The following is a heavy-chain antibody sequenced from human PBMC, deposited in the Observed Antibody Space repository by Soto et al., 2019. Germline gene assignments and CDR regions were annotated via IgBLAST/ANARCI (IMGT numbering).Heavy chain of an antibody. Sequence: QVQLVQSGAEVKKPGDSVRVSCKASAYTFTGYYIHWVRQAPGQGLEWMGWMNPNNSDTRYAPQLQGRVTMTRDTSINTAYMDLRRLAPDDSAIYYCARDGPGAGNDDFDYWGQGTLVTLSS. J-gene: IGHJ4*02. CDR2: MNPNNSDT. CDR1: AYTFTGYY. V-gene: IGHV1-2*02. D-gene: IGHD6-13*01. CDR3: ARDGPGAGNDDFDY.